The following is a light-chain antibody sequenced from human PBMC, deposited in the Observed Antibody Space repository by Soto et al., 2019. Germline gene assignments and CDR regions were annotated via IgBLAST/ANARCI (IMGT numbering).Light chain of an antibody. V-gene: IGLV1-40*01. CDR1: RSNLGAGYD. J-gene: IGLJ3*02. Sequence: QSVLTQPPSVSGAPGQGVTISCTGTRSNLGAGYDVHWYQQFPGAAPKLLIYANNKRPSGVLDRFSGSKSGTSASLAITGHQAEDEADYYCQSYDKSLSGAWVFGGGTQLTVL. CDR2: ANN. CDR3: QSYDKSLSGAWV.